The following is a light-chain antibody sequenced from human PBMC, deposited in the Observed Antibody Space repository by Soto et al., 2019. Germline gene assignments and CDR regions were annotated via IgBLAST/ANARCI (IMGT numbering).Light chain of an antibody. Sequence: DIVLTQSPATLSLSPGERATLSCRASQSVSSSLAWYQQKSGQAPRLLMSDVFIRATGTPARFSGSGFGTDFTLTISSLEPEDFAVYYCQQRRIWPNTFGQGTKLDIK. V-gene: IGKV3-11*01. CDR3: QQRRIWPNT. CDR2: DVF. J-gene: IGKJ2*01. CDR1: QSVSSS.